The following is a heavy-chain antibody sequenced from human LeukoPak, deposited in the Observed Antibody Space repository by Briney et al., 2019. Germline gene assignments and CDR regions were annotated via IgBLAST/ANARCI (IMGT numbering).Heavy chain of an antibody. CDR3: ARDSGYSSSWANY. CDR2: INPNSGGT. Sequence: GASVKVSCKASGYTFTGYYMHWVRQAPGQGLVWMGWINPNSGGTNYAQKFQGRVTMTRDTSISTAYMELSRLRSDDTAIYYCARDSGYSSSWANYWGQGTLVTVSS. J-gene: IGHJ4*02. D-gene: IGHD6-13*01. CDR1: GYTFTGYY. V-gene: IGHV1-2*02.